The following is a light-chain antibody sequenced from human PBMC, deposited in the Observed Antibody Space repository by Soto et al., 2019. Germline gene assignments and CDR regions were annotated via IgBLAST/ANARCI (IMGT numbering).Light chain of an antibody. CDR3: GSYTSTTTPRGV. V-gene: IGLV2-14*01. CDR2: DVS. J-gene: IGLJ1*01. CDR1: SSDVGGYNY. Sequence: QSALTQPASVSGSPGQSITISCTGTSSDVGGYNYVSWYQQHPGRAPKLMIYDVSNRPSGISNRFSGSKSGNTASLTISGLRAEDEAVSYCGSYTSTTTPRGVFGTGTKVT.